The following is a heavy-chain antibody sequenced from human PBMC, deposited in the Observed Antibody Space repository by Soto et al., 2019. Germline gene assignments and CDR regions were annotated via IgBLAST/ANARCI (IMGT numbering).Heavy chain of an antibody. J-gene: IGHJ4*02. V-gene: IGHV4-59*08. CDR2: IYYSGST. Sequence: SETLSLTCTVSGGSISSYYWSWIRQPPGKGLEWIGYIYYSGSTNYNPSLKSRVTISVDTSKNQFSLKLSSVTAADTAVYYCSRHNCSSSGLLSFDYWGQGTLVTVSS. CDR3: SRHNCSSSGLLSFDY. D-gene: IGHD6-19*01. CDR1: GGSISSYY.